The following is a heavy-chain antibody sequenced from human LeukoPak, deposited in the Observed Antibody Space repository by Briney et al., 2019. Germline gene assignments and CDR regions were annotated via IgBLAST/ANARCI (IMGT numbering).Heavy chain of an antibody. CDR1: GYTFTSYA. D-gene: IGHD6-19*01. CDR3: ARDTSPYSSGWDPGAFDI. V-gene: IGHV1-3*01. CDR2: INAGNGNT. J-gene: IGHJ3*02. Sequence: PLASVKVSCKASGYTFTSYAMHWVRQAPGQRLEWMGWINAGNGNTKYSQKFQGRVTITRDTSASTAYMELSGLRSEDTAVYYCARDTSPYSSGWDPGAFDIWGQGTMVTVSS.